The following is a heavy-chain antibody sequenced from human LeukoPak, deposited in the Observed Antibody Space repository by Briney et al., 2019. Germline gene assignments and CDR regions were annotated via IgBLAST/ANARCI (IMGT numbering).Heavy chain of an antibody. CDR1: GFTVGSNY. D-gene: IGHD3-10*01. J-gene: IGHJ4*02. Sequence: AGGSLRLSCAASGFTVGSNYMSWVRQAPGKGLEWVSVIYSGGSTYYADSVKGRFTISRDNSKNTLYLQMNSLRAEDTAVYYCAIYYYGSFDYWGQGTLVTVSS. V-gene: IGHV3-66*01. CDR2: IYSGGST. CDR3: AIYYYGSFDY.